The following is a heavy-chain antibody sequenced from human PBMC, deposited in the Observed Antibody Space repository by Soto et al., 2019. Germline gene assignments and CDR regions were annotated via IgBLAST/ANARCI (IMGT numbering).Heavy chain of an antibody. CDR3: ARDLWGYCGTDCYPLDV. J-gene: IGHJ6*02. CDR1: GGSISGYY. CDR2: MYNTGST. V-gene: IGHV4-59*01. Sequence: PSETLSLTCTVSGGSISGYYWSWIRQPPGKGLEWIGYMYNTGSTVYNPSFKSRVTISVDTSKSQFSLRLNSVTAADTAVYYCARDLWGYCGTDCYPLDVWVQGTSVT. D-gene: IGHD2-21*02.